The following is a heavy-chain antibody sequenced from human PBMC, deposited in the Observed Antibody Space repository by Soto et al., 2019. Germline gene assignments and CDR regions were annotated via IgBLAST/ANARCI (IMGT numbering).Heavy chain of an antibody. CDR2: ISGSGAKT. J-gene: IGHJ6*03. CDR3: AKLECSGGSCYSGRLVDYFYYYMDV. Sequence: EVQLLESVGGLVQPGGSRRLSCAASGFTFDTYAMSWVRQAPGKGLEWVSAISGSGAKTYYADSVKGRFTISRDNSKNTLYLQMNSLRAEDTAVYHCAKLECSGGSCYSGRLVDYFYYYMDVLGKGTTVTVSS. CDR1: GFTFDTYA. D-gene: IGHD2-15*01. V-gene: IGHV3-23*01.